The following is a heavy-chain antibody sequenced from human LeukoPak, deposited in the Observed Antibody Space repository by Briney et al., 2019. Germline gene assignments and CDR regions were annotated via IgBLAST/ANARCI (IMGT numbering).Heavy chain of an antibody. CDR2: IYYSGTT. Sequence: PSETLSLTCTVSGGSISSSSYYWGWIRQPPGKGLEWIGIIYYSGTTYYTPSLKSRVTISVDTSKNQFSLKLSSVTAADTAMYYCARHMRWYPDHWGQGTLVTVSS. V-gene: IGHV4-39*01. CDR1: GGSISSSSYY. D-gene: IGHD2-15*01. CDR3: ARHMRWYPDH. J-gene: IGHJ4*02.